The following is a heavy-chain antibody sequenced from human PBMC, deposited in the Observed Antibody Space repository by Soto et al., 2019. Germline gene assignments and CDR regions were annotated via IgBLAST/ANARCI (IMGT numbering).Heavy chain of an antibody. J-gene: IGHJ6*02. V-gene: IGHV4-30-2*01. CDR2: IYHSGST. CDR3: ARAQGYYDSSGYYPGPYYYGMDV. D-gene: IGHD3-22*01. Sequence: QLQLQESGSGLVKPSQTLSLTCAVSGGSISSGGYSWSWIRQPPGKGLEWIGYIYHSGSTYYNPARKSRVTISVDRSKNQFSPKLSSVTAADTAVYYCARAQGYYDSSGYYPGPYYYGMDVWGQGTTVTVSS. CDR1: GGSISSGGYS.